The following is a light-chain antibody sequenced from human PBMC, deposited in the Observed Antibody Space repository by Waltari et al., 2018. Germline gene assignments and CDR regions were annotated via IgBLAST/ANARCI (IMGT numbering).Light chain of an antibody. J-gene: IGKJ1*01. CDR2: KAS. CDR3: LQYNGSPRT. CDR1: QNINTW. V-gene: IGKV1-5*03. Sequence: DIQMTQSPSTLSASVGDRVTITCRASQNINTWLAWHQQKPGKAPKLLIYKASGLESGVPSRFSGSGSGTEFTLTISSLQPDDFATYYCLQYNGSPRTFGQGTKVEVK.